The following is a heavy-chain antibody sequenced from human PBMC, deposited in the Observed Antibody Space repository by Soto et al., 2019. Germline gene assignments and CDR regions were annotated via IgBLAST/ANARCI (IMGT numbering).Heavy chain of an antibody. CDR3: ARDGLLMVLPYNYGMDV. D-gene: IGHD3-10*01. V-gene: IGHV3-33*01. CDR1: GFTFSSYG. Sequence: GGSLRLSCAASGFTFSSYGMHWVRQAPGKGLEWVAVIWYDGSNKYYADSVKGRFTISRDNSKNTLYLQMNSLRAEDTAVYYCARDGLLMVLPYNYGMDVWGQGTTVTVSS. CDR2: IWYDGSNK. J-gene: IGHJ6*02.